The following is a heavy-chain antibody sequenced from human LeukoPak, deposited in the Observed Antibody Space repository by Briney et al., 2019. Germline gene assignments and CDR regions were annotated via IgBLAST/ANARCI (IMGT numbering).Heavy chain of an antibody. D-gene: IGHD3-10*01. CDR2: IKQDGSEK. V-gene: IGHV3-7*01. CDR3: ATHRDSSYDYRSGSDRHAAIDM. Sequence: GGSPRLSCAASGFTFSSYWMTWVRQAPGKGLEWVANIKQDGSEKYYVDSVKGRFTVSRDNAKNSVYLQMNSLRAEDTAVYYCATHRDSSYDYRSGSDRHAAIDMWGQGTMVSVSS. J-gene: IGHJ3*02. CDR1: GFTFSSYW.